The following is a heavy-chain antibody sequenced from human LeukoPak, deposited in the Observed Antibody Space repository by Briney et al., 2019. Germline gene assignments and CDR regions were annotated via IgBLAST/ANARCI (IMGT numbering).Heavy chain of an antibody. J-gene: IGHJ4*02. CDR3: ARGKSIAAAGTRFDY. CDR2: IYYSGST. CDR1: GGSISSSSYL. V-gene: IGHV4-39*07. D-gene: IGHD6-13*01. Sequence: PSETLSLTCTVSGGSISSSSYLWGWIRQPPGKGLEWIGNIYYSGSTYYNPSLKSRVTISVDTSKNQFSLKLSSVTAADTAVYYCARGKSIAAAGTRFDYWGQGTLVTVSS.